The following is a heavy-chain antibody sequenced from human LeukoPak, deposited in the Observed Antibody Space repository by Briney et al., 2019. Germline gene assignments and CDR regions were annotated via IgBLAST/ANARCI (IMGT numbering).Heavy chain of an antibody. V-gene: IGHV3-23*01. CDR1: GFTFSGFA. J-gene: IGHJ4*02. D-gene: IGHD3-16*02. Sequence: GGSLRLSCAASGFTFSGFAMSWVRQAPGKGLEWVSSISGSGESTYYADYVKGRLTVSRDNSKNTLNLQLNSLRAEDTAVYYCAKDAIGQYRPYYFDCWGQGTLVTVSS. CDR2: ISGSGEST. CDR3: AKDAIGQYRPYYFDC.